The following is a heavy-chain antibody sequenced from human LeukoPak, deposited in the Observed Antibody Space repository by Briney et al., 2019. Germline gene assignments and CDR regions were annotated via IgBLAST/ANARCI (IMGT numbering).Heavy chain of an antibody. CDR1: GGSFSGHY. Sequence: SETLSLTCAVYGGSFSGHYWSWIRQPPGKGLEWIGEINHSGSTNYNPSLKSRVTISVDTSKNQFSLKLSSVTAADTAVYYCARAGYGAFRIFDLWGRGTLVTVSS. D-gene: IGHD4-17*01. CDR2: INHSGST. J-gene: IGHJ2*01. V-gene: IGHV4-34*01. CDR3: ARAGYGAFRIFDL.